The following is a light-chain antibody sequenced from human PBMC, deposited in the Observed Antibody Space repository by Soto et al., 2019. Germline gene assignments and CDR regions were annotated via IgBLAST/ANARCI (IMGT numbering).Light chain of an antibody. J-gene: IGKJ5*01. CDR2: SAS. Sequence: EIIMTQSPATLSVSPGERVTLSCRASQSVSDNVAWYQQRPGQSPRLLMHSASARAAGIPARFSGSGSGTEFSLSILSLQSDDFAGYFCQQYNDWPISFGQGTRLETK. CDR1: QSVSDN. V-gene: IGKV3-15*01. CDR3: QQYNDWPIS.